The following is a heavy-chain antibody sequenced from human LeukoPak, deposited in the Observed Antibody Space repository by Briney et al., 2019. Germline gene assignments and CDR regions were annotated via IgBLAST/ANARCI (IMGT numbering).Heavy chain of an antibody. CDR3: ITAYSRGWYAC. V-gene: IGHV3-15*01. CDR1: GFTFSNAW. Sequence: PWGSLKLSCAASGFTFSNAWMSWVRQAPGKGLEWVGRIKSKNDGGTTDYAAPVKGRFTISRDDSKDTLYLQMNSLKTEDAAVYYCITAYSRGWYACWGQGNLVTLSS. D-gene: IGHD6-13*01. CDR2: IKSKNDGGTT. J-gene: IGHJ5*01.